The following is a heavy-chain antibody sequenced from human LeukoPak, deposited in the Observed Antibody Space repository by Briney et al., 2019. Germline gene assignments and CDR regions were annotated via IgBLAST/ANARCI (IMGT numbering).Heavy chain of an antibody. V-gene: IGHV1-18*01. D-gene: IGHD3-22*01. CDR2: IGAYNGNT. CDR1: GYTFTSYG. CDR3: ARACTYYYDSSGYYYVCYYGMDV. Sequence: ASVKVSCKASGYTFTSYGISWVRQAPGQGLEWMGWIGAYNGNTNYAQKLQGRVTMTTDTSTSTAYMELRSLRSDDTAVYYCARACTYYYDSSGYYYVCYYGMDVWGQGTTVTVSS. J-gene: IGHJ6*02.